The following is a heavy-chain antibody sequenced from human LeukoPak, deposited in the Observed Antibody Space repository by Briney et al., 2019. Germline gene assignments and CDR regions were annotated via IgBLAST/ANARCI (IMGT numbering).Heavy chain of an antibody. CDR2: ISAYNGNT. J-gene: IGHJ6*03. Sequence: ASVKVSCKASGYTFTSYGISWVRQAPGQGLEWMGWISAYNGNTNYAQKLQGRVTMTTDTSTSTAYMELRSLRSEDTAVYYCARGELGYCSGGSCYSVYYYYYMDVWGKGTTVTISS. CDR3: ARGELGYCSGGSCYSVYYYYYMDV. V-gene: IGHV1-18*01. CDR1: GYTFTSYG. D-gene: IGHD2-15*01.